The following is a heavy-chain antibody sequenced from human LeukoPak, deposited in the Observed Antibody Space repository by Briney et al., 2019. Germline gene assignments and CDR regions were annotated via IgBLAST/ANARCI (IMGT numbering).Heavy chain of an antibody. Sequence: SETLSLTSTVSGGSSSSYYWSWIRQPPGKGLEWFGYIYYSGSTNYNPSLKSRVTISVDTSKNQFSLKLSSVTAADTAVYYCARALLWFGESLGYFDYWGQGTLVTVSS. V-gene: IGHV4-59*01. J-gene: IGHJ4*02. D-gene: IGHD3-10*01. CDR1: GGSSSSYY. CDR3: ARALLWFGESLGYFDY. CDR2: IYYSGST.